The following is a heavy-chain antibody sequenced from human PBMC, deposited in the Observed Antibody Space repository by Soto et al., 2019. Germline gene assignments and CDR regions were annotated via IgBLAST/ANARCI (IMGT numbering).Heavy chain of an antibody. Sequence: QVQLVESGGGVVQPGRSLRLSCAASGFTFSSYGMHWVRQAPGKGLEWVAVISYDGSNKYYADSVKGRFTISSDNSKNTLYLQMNSLRAEDTAVYYCAKDVPYCISTSCSPRLLDYWGQGTLVTVSS. J-gene: IGHJ4*02. CDR2: ISYDGSNK. D-gene: IGHD2-2*01. CDR3: AKDVPYCISTSCSPRLLDY. CDR1: GFTFSSYG. V-gene: IGHV3-30*18.